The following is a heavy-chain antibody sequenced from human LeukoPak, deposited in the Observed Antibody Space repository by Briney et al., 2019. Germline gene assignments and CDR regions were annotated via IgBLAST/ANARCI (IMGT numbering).Heavy chain of an antibody. D-gene: IGHD4-17*01. Sequence: SETLSLTCSVSGDSIRSGDFYWGWIRQSPVKGVEWIGSINYRGATFYNPSLENRVTISVDTSKNQFSLRLTSVTASDALIYYCSSQDHQDHGEPNWFDPWGHGTPVIVSS. V-gene: IGHV4-39*01. CDR1: GDSIRSGDFY. CDR2: INYRGAT. CDR3: SSQDHQDHGEPNWFDP. J-gene: IGHJ5*02.